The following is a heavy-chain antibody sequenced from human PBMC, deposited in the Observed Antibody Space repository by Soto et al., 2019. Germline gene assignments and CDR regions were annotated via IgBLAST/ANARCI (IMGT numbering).Heavy chain of an antibody. CDR3: AKDGIAVAGRYFDY. J-gene: IGHJ4*02. Sequence: PGGSLRLSCAASGFTLDDYAMHWVRQAPGKGLEWVSGISWNSGSIGYADSVKGRFTISRDNAKNSLYLQMNSLRAEDTALYYCAKDGIAVAGRYFDYWGQGTLVTVSS. V-gene: IGHV3-9*01. CDR2: ISWNSGSI. D-gene: IGHD6-19*01. CDR1: GFTLDDYA.